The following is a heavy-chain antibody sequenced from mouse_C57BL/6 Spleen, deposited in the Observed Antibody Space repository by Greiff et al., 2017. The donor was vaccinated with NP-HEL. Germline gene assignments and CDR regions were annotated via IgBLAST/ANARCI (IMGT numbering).Heavy chain of an antibody. V-gene: IGHV1-64*01. CDR2: IHPNSGST. CDR1: GYTFTSYW. Sequence: QVQLQQPGAELVKPGASVKLSCKASGYTFTSYWMHWVKQRPGQGLEWIGMIHPNSGSTNYNEKFKSKATLTVDKSSSTAYMQLSSLTSEDSAVYYCARHYYGSSYLFDYWGQGTTLTVSS. J-gene: IGHJ2*01. CDR3: ARHYYGSSYLFDY. D-gene: IGHD1-1*01.